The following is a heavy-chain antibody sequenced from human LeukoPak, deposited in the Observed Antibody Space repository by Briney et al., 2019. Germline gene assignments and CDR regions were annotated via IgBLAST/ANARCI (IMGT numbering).Heavy chain of an antibody. Sequence: SETLSLTCAVYGGSFSGYYWSWIRQPPGKGLEWIGEINHSGSTNYNPSLKSRVTISVDTSKNQFSLKLSSVTAADTAVYYCARELVKANWLDPWGQGTLVTVSS. V-gene: IGHV4-34*01. CDR3: ARELVKANWLDP. D-gene: IGHD1-1*01. J-gene: IGHJ5*02. CDR2: INHSGST. CDR1: GGSFSGYY.